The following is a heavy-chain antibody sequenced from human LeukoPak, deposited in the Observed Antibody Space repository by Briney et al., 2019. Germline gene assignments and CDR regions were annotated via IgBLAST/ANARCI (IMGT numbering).Heavy chain of an antibody. CDR2: IYGSGST. V-gene: IGHV4-59*01. J-gene: IGHJ4*02. CDR3: AKGTMIVVLGGY. D-gene: IGHD3-22*01. CDR1: GGSISSYY. Sequence: SETLSLTCTVSGGSISSYYWSWIRQPPGKGLEWIGHIYGSGSTNYNPSLKSRVTLSVDTSKNQFSLKLSSVTAADTAVYYCAKGTMIVVLGGYWGQGTLVTVSS.